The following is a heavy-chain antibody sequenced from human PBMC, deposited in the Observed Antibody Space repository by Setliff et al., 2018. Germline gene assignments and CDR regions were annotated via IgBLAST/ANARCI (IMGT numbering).Heavy chain of an antibody. Sequence: GESLKISCKGSGYSFTSYWIGWVRQMPGKGLEWMGIIYPGDSDTRYSPSFQGQVTISADKSISTAYLQWSSLKASDTAMYYCARQIGSSLSHFYYYMDVWGKGTTVTVYS. V-gene: IGHV5-51*01. D-gene: IGHD6-19*01. CDR2: IYPGDSDT. CDR1: GYSFTSYW. CDR3: ARQIGSSLSHFYYYMDV. J-gene: IGHJ6*03.